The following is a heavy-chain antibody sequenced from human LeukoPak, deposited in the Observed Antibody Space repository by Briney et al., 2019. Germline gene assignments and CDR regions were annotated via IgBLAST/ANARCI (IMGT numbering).Heavy chain of an antibody. V-gene: IGHV4-59*01. Sequence: SETLSLTCTVSGGSISSYYWSWIRQPPGKGLEWIGYIYYSGSTNYNPSLKSRVTISVDTSKNQSCMELSSVTAADTAVYYCARDSDCSGGSCYFDYWGQGTLVTVSS. CDR2: IYYSGST. CDR1: GGSISSYY. J-gene: IGHJ4*02. CDR3: ARDSDCSGGSCYFDY. D-gene: IGHD2-15*01.